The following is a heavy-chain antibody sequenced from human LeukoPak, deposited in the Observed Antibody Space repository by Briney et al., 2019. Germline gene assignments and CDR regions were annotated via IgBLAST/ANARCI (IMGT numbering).Heavy chain of an antibody. J-gene: IGHJ4*02. D-gene: IGHD6-19*01. Sequence: ASVKVSCKASGYTFTSYGISWVRQAPGQGLEWMGWISAYNGNTNYAQKLQGRVTMTTDTSTSTAYMELRGLRSDDTAVYYCARDPSMPGSGWYPNAYFDYWGQGTLVTVSS. CDR2: ISAYNGNT. V-gene: IGHV1-18*01. CDR3: ARDPSMPGSGWYPNAYFDY. CDR1: GYTFTSYG.